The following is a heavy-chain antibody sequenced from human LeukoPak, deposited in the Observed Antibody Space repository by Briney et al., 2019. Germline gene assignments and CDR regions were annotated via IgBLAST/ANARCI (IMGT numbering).Heavy chain of an antibody. V-gene: IGHV3-21*01. CDR1: GFTFSSYS. Sequence: PGGSLRLSCAASGFTFSSYSMNWVRQAPGKGLEWVSSISSSSSYMYYADSVKGRFTISRDNAKNSLYLQMNSLRAEDTAVYYCARGIPYYYYYYMDVWGKGTTVTVSS. CDR3: ARGIPYYYYYYMDV. D-gene: IGHD2-21*01. J-gene: IGHJ6*03. CDR2: ISSSSSYM.